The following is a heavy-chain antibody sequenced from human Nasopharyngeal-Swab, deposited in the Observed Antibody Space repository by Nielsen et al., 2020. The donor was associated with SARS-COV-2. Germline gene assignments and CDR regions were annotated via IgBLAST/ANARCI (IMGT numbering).Heavy chain of an antibody. D-gene: IGHD2-2*01. Sequence: WIRQPPGKGLEWIGYIYYGGSTYYNPSLKSRVTISVDTSKNQFSLKLSSVTAADTAVYYCARVFWGYCSSTSCSNYYYYYYMDVWGKGTTVTVSS. CDR2: IYYGGST. V-gene: IGHV4-31*02. CDR3: ARVFWGYCSSTSCSNYYYYYYMDV. J-gene: IGHJ6*03.